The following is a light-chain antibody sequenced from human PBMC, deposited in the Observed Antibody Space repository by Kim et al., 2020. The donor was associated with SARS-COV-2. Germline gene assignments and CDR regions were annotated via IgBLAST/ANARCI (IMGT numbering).Light chain of an antibody. CDR3: SSFVGTTTLGV. Sequence: QSITISCTGTDSDVGNYNLVSWYQQYPGRAPKLLIYESSKRPSGVSDRFSGSKSVNTASLTISGLQAEDEADYHCSSFVGTTTLGVFGTGTKVTVL. CDR1: DSDVGNYNL. CDR2: ESS. J-gene: IGLJ1*01. V-gene: IGLV2-23*01.